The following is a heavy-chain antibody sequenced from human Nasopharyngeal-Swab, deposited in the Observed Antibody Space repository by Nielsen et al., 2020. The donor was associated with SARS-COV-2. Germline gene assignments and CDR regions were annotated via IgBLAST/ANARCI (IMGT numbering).Heavy chain of an antibody. J-gene: IGHJ3*02. D-gene: IGHD6-19*01. CDR2: ISYDGTIQ. V-gene: IGHV3-30*03. Sequence: GGSLRLSCAASGFNVTRFGMHWVRQAPGKGLKWMAFISYDGTIQYYADSVKGRFTISRDNSKNILYLQMNSLRPEDTAVYYCARGAVAGRNAFDIWGQGTMVTVSS. CDR3: ARGAVAGRNAFDI. CDR1: GFNVTRFG.